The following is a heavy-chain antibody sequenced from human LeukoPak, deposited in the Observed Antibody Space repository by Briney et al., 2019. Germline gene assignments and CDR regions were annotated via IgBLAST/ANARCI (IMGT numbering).Heavy chain of an antibody. CDR1: GGSISSGGYY. CDR2: IYTSGST. Sequence: SETLSLTCTVSGGSISSGGYYWSWIRQPAGKGLEWIGRIYTSGSTNYNPSLKSRVTISVDTSKNQFSLKLSSVTAADTAVYYCARGWASLDDAFDIWGQGTMVTVSS. J-gene: IGHJ3*02. V-gene: IGHV4-61*02. D-gene: IGHD1-1*01. CDR3: ARGWASLDDAFDI.